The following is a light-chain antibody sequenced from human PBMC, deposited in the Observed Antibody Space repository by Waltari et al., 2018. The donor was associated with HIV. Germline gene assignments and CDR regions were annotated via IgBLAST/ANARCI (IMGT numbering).Light chain of an antibody. Sequence: QSALTQPRSVSGSPGQSVTISCTGTSSDVGGYNYVSWYQQHPGKAPKLVIYDVSKRPSGLPDRFSGSKSANTASLTISGLQAEDEADYYCCSYAGSYTYVFGTGTKVTVL. J-gene: IGLJ1*01. CDR1: SSDVGGYNY. CDR3: CSYAGSYTYV. CDR2: DVS. V-gene: IGLV2-11*01.